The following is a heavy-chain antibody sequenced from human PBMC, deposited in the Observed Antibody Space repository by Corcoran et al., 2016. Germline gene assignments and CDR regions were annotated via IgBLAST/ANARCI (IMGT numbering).Heavy chain of an antibody. D-gene: IGHD3-10*01. V-gene: IGHV4-34*01. J-gene: IGHJ6*02. CDR2: INHSGST. CDR3: ARGLNYYGSGSYDYYYYGMDV. Sequence: QVQLQQWGAGLLKPSETLSLTCAVYGGSFSGYYWSWIRQPPGKGLEWIGEINHSGSTNYNPSLKSRVTISVDTSKNQFSLKLSSVTASATAVYYCARGLNYYGSGSYDYYYYGMDVWGQGTTVTVSS. CDR1: GGSFSGYY.